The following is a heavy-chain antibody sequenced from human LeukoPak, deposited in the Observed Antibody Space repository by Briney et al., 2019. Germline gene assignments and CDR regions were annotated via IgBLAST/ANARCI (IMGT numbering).Heavy chain of an antibody. J-gene: IGHJ4*02. D-gene: IGHD6-13*01. CDR1: GFTFSSYG. CDR2: IRYDGSNK. V-gene: IGHV3-30*02. Sequence: PGGSLRLSCAASGFTFSSYGMHWVRQAPGKGLEWVAFIRYDGSNKYYADSVKGRFTISRDNSKNTLYLQLNSLRAEDTAVYYCAKPAGYSSSWYPNFDYWGQGTLATVSS. CDR3: AKPAGYSSSWYPNFDY.